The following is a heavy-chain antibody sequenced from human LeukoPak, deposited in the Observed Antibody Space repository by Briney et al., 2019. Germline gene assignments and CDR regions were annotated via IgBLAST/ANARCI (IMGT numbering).Heavy chain of an antibody. CDR1: GITVSSNY. D-gene: IGHD6-19*01. J-gene: IGHJ4*02. CDR3: AREVTSSGWYHYYFDY. Sequence: GGSLRLSCAASGITVSSNYMSWVRQAPGKGLEWVSVIYSGGSTYYADSVKGRFTISRDNSKNTLYLQMNSLRAEDTAVYYCAREVTSSGWYHYYFDYWGQGTLVTVSS. CDR2: IYSGGST. V-gene: IGHV3-53*01.